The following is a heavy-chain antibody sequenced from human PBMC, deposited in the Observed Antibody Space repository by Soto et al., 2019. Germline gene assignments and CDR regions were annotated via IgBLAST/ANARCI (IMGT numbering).Heavy chain of an antibody. D-gene: IGHD1-26*01. J-gene: IGHJ6*02. CDR3: ARASTTGKRLYYYGMDV. CDR2: INTANDNT. V-gene: IGHV1-3*04. Sequence: ASVKVSCKXSGYTFTNYALHWVRQAPGQRLEWMGWINTANDNTKYSQKFQGRVTITRDTSASTAYMELSSLRSEDTAVYYCARASTTGKRLYYYGMDVWGQGTTVTVSS. CDR1: GYTFTNYA.